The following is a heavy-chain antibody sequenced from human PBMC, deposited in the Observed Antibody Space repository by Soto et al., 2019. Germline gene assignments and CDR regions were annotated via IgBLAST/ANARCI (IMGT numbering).Heavy chain of an antibody. J-gene: IGHJ3*02. D-gene: IGHD4-17*01. CDR2: IFHSGST. CDR3: AREGDDYSLRAFDI. Sequence: QLQLQESGSGLVKPSQTLSLTCAVSGGSISSGGYSWSWIRQPPGKGLEWIGYIFHSGSTFYNPSLNSRVTISVDRSKNQFSLKLSSVTAADTAVYYCAREGDDYSLRAFDIWGQGTMVTVSS. V-gene: IGHV4-30-2*01. CDR1: GGSISSGGYS.